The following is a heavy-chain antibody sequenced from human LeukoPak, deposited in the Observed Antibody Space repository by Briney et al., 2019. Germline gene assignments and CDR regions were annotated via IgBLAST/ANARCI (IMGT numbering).Heavy chain of an antibody. CDR3: ARICSSTSCPYNWFDP. CDR1: GYTFTSYG. Sequence: ASVKVSCKASGYTFTSYGISWVRQAPGQGLEWMVWISAYNGNTNYAQKLQGRVTMTTDTSTSTAYMELRSLRSDDTAVYYCARICSSTSCPYNWFDPWGQGTLVTVSS. J-gene: IGHJ5*02. V-gene: IGHV1-18*01. CDR2: ISAYNGNT. D-gene: IGHD2-2*01.